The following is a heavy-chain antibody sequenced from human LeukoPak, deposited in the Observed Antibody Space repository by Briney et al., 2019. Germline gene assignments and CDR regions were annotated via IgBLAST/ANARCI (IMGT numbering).Heavy chain of an antibody. CDR2: IKSKTDGGTT. J-gene: IGHJ4*02. CDR3: TTGDLVVTTGYFDY. CDR1: GFTFSSYG. Sequence: PGGSLRVSCVASGFTFSSYGLAWVRQAPGKGLEWVGRIKSKTDGGTTVYAAPVKGRFTISRDDSKNTLYLQMNSLKTEDTAVYYCTTGDLVVTTGYFDYWGQGTQVTVSS. D-gene: IGHD2-21*02. V-gene: IGHV3-15*01.